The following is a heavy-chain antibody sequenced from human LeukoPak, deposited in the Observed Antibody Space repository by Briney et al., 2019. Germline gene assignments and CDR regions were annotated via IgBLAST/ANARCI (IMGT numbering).Heavy chain of an antibody. D-gene: IGHD5-18*01. CDR3: ARNDMGNSYGYSIDY. CDR2: IWYDGSNK. Sequence: GGSLRLSCAASGFTFSSHGMHWVRQAPGKGLEWVAVIWYDGSNKYYADSVKGRFTISRDNSKNTLYLQMNSLRAEDTAVYYCARNDMGNSYGYSIDYWGQGTLVTVSS. V-gene: IGHV3-33*01. J-gene: IGHJ4*02. CDR1: GFTFSSHG.